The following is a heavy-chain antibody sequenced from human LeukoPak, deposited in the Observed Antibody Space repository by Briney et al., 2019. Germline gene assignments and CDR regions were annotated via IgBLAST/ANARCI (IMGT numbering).Heavy chain of an antibody. CDR3: TTAGYSSGWSPLLFDY. V-gene: IGHV3-49*03. D-gene: IGHD6-19*01. J-gene: IGHJ4*02. Sequence: GGSLRLSCTASGFTFGDYAMSWFRQAPGKGLEWVGFIRTKAYGGITEYAASVKGRFTISRDDSKSIAYLQMNSLRTEDTAVYYCTTAGYSSGWSPLLFDYWGQGTLVTVSS. CDR2: IRTKAYGGIT. CDR1: GFTFGDYA.